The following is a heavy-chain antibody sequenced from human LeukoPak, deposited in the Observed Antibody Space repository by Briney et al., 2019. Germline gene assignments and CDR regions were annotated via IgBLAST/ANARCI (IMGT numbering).Heavy chain of an antibody. CDR3: ARVFGTRDGYNWGQGDY. CDR2: IIPISGTS. CDR1: VGTFSSYA. Sequence: SVKVSFKASVGTFSSYAISWVRQAPGQGFEWMGGIIPISGTSNYAQKFQGRVTMTADESTSTAYMELSSLRSEDTAVYYCARVFGTRDGYNWGQGDYWGQGTLVTVSS. V-gene: IGHV1-69*01. J-gene: IGHJ4*02. D-gene: IGHD5-24*01.